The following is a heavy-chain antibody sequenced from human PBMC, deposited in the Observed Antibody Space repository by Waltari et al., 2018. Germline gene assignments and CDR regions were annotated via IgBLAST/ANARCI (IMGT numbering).Heavy chain of an antibody. J-gene: IGHJ4*02. CDR2: ISGNSAAI. CDR3: AKERGGTTWIAFDC. V-gene: IGHV3-9*03. D-gene: IGHD1-1*01. CDR1: GFTFDAYD. Sequence: EVQLVESGGGLVQPGRSLRLSRAAPGFTFDAYDRHWVRQAPGKGLEWVSGISGNSAAIAYADSVKGRFTISRDNAKSSLYLQMNSLRAEDMALYYCAKERGGTTWIAFDCWGQGTLVTVSS.